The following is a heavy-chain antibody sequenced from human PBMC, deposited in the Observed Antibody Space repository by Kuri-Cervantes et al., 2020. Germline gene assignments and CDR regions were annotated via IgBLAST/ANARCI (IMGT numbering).Heavy chain of an antibody. V-gene: IGHV4-34*01. Sequence: GSLRLSCAASGFTFSSYWMSWIRRPPGKGLEWIGEINHSGSTNYNPSLKSRVIISVDTSKNQFSLKLSSVTVADTAVYYCARGYRAMVRGVIGYWGQGTLVTVSS. J-gene: IGHJ4*02. D-gene: IGHD3-10*01. CDR2: INHSGST. CDR3: ARGYRAMVRGVIGY. CDR1: GFTFSSYW.